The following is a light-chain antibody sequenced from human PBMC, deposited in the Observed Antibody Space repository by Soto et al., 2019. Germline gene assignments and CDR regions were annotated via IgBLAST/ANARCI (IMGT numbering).Light chain of an antibody. Sequence: QPVLTQPPSVSGAPGQRVTISCTGSSSNIGAGYDVHWYQQLPGTAPKLLIYGNSNRPSGVPDRFSGSIIGRRAALTITGAQSEDESDYYCMLCVATGVWVFGGGTKLTVL. CDR2: GNS. V-gene: IGLV1-40*01. CDR1: SSNIGAGYD. CDR3: MLCVATGVWV. J-gene: IGLJ3*02.